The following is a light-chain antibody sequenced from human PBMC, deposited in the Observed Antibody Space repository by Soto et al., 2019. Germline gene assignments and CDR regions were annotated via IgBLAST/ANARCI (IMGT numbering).Light chain of an antibody. CDR3: QQCGSSST. J-gene: IGKJ5*01. Sequence: EIVLTQSPGTLSFSPGERATLSCRASHTFSNSFLSWFQQIPGQAPRLLIYGASMRATGIPDRFSGSGSGTDFTLTISRLVPEDFAVYYCQQCGSSSTFGQGTRLEIK. CDR1: HTFSNSF. CDR2: GAS. V-gene: IGKV3-20*01.